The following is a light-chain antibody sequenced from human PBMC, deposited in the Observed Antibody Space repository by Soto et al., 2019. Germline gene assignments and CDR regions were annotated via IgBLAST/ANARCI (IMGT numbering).Light chain of an antibody. CDR1: QGIPSY. J-gene: IGKJ4*01. Sequence: DIQLSQSPSFLSASVGDRVTITCRASQGIPSYLAWYQQRPGKAPNLLISAVSTLQSGVPSRFSGSGSGTEFTLTISSLQPEDFATYYCQQLNIYPLTFGGGTKVEIK. V-gene: IGKV1-9*01. CDR3: QQLNIYPLT. CDR2: AVS.